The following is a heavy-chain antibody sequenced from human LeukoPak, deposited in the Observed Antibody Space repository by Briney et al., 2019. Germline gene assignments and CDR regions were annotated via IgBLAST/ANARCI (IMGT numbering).Heavy chain of an antibody. CDR2: INWNGGST. CDR1: GFTFDDYG. D-gene: IGHD6-13*01. Sequence: GGSLRLSCAASGFTFDDYGMSWVRQAPGKGLEWVSGINWNGGSTGYADPVKGRFTISRDNAKNSLYLQMNSLRAEDTALYYCARGRDQVYSSSWYYFDYWGQGTLVTVSS. V-gene: IGHV3-20*04. CDR3: ARGRDQVYSSSWYYFDY. J-gene: IGHJ4*02.